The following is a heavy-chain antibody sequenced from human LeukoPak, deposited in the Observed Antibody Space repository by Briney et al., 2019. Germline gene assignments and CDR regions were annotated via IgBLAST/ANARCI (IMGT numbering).Heavy chain of an antibody. CDR1: GYTFTNYA. CDR3: ASPTPSYYDFWSGPRRIGYHYGMDV. Sequence: GASVKVSCKASGYTFTNYALHWVRQAPGQGLEWMGWINAGNGHTKYSQKFQDRVTITRDTSASTAYMELSSLRSEDTAVYYCASPTPSYYDFWSGPRRIGYHYGMDVWGQGTTVTVSS. J-gene: IGHJ6*02. D-gene: IGHD3-3*01. CDR2: INAGNGHT. V-gene: IGHV1-3*01.